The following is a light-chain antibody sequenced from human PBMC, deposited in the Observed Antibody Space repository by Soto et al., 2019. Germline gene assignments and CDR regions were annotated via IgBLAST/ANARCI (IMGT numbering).Light chain of an antibody. V-gene: IGKV1-5*03. CDR1: QTISSW. Sequence: DIQMTQSPSTLSGSVGDRVTITCRASQTISSWLAWYQQKPGKAPKLLIYKASTLKSGVPLRFNGSGSFTEFTLTISTLQPDDVATYYCQHYNSYAEAFGQGTKVDIK. J-gene: IGKJ1*01. CDR3: QHYNSYAEA. CDR2: KAS.